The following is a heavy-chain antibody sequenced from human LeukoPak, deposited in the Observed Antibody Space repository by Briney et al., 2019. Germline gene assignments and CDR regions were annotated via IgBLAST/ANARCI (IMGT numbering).Heavy chain of an antibody. CDR2: INHSGST. CDR3: ARKSYFAWFDP. CDR1: GGSFSDYY. Sequence: PSETLSLTCAVYGGSFSDYYWSWIRQPPGKGLEWIGEINHSGSTNYNPSLKSRVTISADTSKNQFSLKLSSVTAADTAVYYCARKSYFAWFDPWGQGTLVTVSS. V-gene: IGHV4-34*01. J-gene: IGHJ5*02. D-gene: IGHD1-26*01.